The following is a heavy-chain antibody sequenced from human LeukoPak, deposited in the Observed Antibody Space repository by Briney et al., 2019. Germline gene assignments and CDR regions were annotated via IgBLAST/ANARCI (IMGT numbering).Heavy chain of an antibody. V-gene: IGHV4-39*02. CDR1: GVSIASNSYY. J-gene: IGHJ4*02. CDR2: IFYSGGL. D-gene: IGHD3-10*02. Sequence: SETLSLTCTVSGVSIASNSYYWGWVRQPPGKGLEWIGSIFYSGGLNYTPSLKSRVTISADASKNTFSLKLTSVTAADTSVYFCASMLRAETFIDHWGQGTPVTVSS. CDR3: ASMLRAETFIDH.